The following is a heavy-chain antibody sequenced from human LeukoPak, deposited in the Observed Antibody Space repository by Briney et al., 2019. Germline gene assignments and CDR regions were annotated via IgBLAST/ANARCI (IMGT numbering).Heavy chain of an antibody. CDR3: ARDTPDSSGYYYGGGFDY. D-gene: IGHD3-22*01. V-gene: IGHV3-7*01. CDR2: IKQDGSEK. Sequence: GGSLRLSCAASGFTFSSYWMSWVRQAPGKGLEWVANIKQDGSEKYHVDSVKGRFTISRDNAKNSLYLQMNSLRAEDTAVYYCARDTPDSSGYYYGGGFDYWGQGTLVTVSS. CDR1: GFTFSSYW. J-gene: IGHJ4*02.